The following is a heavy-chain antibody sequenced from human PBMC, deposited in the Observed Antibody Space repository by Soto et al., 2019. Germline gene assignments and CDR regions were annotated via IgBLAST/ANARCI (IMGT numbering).Heavy chain of an antibody. CDR2: IYYSGST. D-gene: IGHD6-13*01. V-gene: IGHV4-31*03. Sequence: PSETLSLTCTVSGGSISSGGYYWSWIRQHPGKGLEWIGYIYYSGSTYCNPSLKSRVTISVDTPKNQFSLKLSSVTAADTAVYYCARDVGGGAAAAESWGQGTLVTVSS. CDR3: ARDVGGGAAAAES. J-gene: IGHJ4*02. CDR1: GGSISSGGYY.